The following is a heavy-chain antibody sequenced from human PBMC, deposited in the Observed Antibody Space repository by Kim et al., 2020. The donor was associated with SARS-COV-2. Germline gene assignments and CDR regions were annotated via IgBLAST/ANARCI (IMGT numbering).Heavy chain of an antibody. V-gene: IGHV3-49*04. CDR1: GFTFGDYA. CDR3: TSDSSGSSYYGMDV. CDR2: IRSKAYGGTT. Sequence: GGSLRLSCTASGFTFGDYAMSWVRQAPGKGLEWVGFIRSKAYGGTTEYAASVKGRFTISRDDSKSIAYLQMNSLKTEDTAVYYCTSDSSGSSYYGMDVWGQGTTVTVSS. D-gene: IGHD3-10*01. J-gene: IGHJ6*02.